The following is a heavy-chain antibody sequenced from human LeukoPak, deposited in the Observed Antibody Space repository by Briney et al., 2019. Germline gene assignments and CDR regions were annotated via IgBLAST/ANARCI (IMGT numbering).Heavy chain of an antibody. J-gene: IGHJ1*01. CDR1: GYTFTSYD. D-gene: IGHD4/OR15-4a*01. V-gene: IGHV1-8*01. CDR3: ARGLGSTVLLGKTMQH. CDR2: MNPNSGNT. Sequence: ASVKVSCKASGYTFTSYDINWVRQATGQGLEWMGWMNPNSGNTGYAQKFQGRVTMTRNTSISTAYMELSSLRSEDTAVYYCARGLGSTVLLGKTMQHWGQGTLVTVSS.